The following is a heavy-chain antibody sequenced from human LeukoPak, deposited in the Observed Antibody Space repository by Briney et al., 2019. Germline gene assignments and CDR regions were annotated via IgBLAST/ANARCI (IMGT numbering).Heavy chain of an antibody. CDR2: ISGSGGST. D-gene: IGHD3-22*01. Sequence: PGGSLRLSCAASGFTFSTYIMNWVRQAPGKGLEWVSAISGSGGSTYYADSVKGRFTISRDNSKNTLYLQMNSLRAEDTAVYYCAKDRRDSSGYYYSGGFDYWGQGTLVTVSS. V-gene: IGHV3-23*01. CDR1: GFTFSTYI. CDR3: AKDRRDSSGYYYSGGFDY. J-gene: IGHJ4*02.